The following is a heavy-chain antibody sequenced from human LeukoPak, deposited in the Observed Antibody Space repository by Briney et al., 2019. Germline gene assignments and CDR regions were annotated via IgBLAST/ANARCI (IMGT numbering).Heavy chain of an antibody. CDR1: GGSFSGYY. CDR2: IYTSGST. CDR3: ARDLRGNYGILDY. J-gene: IGHJ4*02. D-gene: IGHD4-11*01. Sequence: PSETLSLTCAVYGGSFSGYYWSWIRQPAGKGLEWIGRIYTSGSTNYNPSLKSRVTISVDTSKNQFSLKLSSVTSADTAVYYCARDLRGNYGILDYWGQGTLVTVSS. V-gene: IGHV4-4*07.